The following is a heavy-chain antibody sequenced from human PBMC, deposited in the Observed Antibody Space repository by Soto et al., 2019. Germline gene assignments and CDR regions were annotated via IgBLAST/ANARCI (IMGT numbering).Heavy chain of an antibody. Sequence: SETLSLTCAVYGGSFSGYYWTWIRQAPGKGLEWIGEINHSGGTNYNSSLKSRVTISVDTSKNQFSLILYSVTAADTAVYYCARDRQYYHFCIFNENEGPENNDVSCPGTSVT. CDR3: ARDRQYYHFCIFNENEGPENNDV. CDR1: GGSFSGYY. CDR2: INHSGGT. D-gene: IGHD3-3*02. V-gene: IGHV4-34*01. J-gene: IGHJ6*02.